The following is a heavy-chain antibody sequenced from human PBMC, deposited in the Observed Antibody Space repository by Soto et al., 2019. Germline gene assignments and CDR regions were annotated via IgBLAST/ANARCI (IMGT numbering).Heavy chain of an antibody. Sequence: QVQLVQSGAEVKKPGASVKVSCKASGYTFTSYDINWVRQATGQGLEWMGWMNPNSGNTGYAQKFQGRVTMTRNTSISTAYMELSSLRSEDTAVYYCARVSSSSWYSLVYYYYGMDVWGQGTTVTVSS. CDR1: GYTFTSYD. J-gene: IGHJ6*02. CDR2: MNPNSGNT. V-gene: IGHV1-8*01. D-gene: IGHD6-13*01. CDR3: ARVSSSSWYSLVYYYYGMDV.